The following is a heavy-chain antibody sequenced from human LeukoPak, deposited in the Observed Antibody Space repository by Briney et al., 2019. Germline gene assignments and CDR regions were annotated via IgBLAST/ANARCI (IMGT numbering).Heavy chain of an antibody. CDR1: GVAVSSYY. D-gene: IGHD6-19*01. J-gene: IGHJ4*02. CDR3: ARDGSQRAVAV. Sequence: GGSLRLSCAASGVAVSSYYMSWVRQAPGKGLEWVSFIDSGGSAYYADSVKGRFTISRDNSKNTLYLQMNSLRAEDTAVYYCARDGSQRAVAVWGQGTLVTVSS. V-gene: IGHV3-53*01. CDR2: IDSGGSA.